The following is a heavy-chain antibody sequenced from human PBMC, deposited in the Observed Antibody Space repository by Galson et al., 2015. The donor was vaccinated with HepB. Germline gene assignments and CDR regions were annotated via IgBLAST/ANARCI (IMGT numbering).Heavy chain of an antibody. CDR3: ARANREGHYHAYDI. V-gene: IGHV5-51*01. CDR2: IYTGDSDT. CDR1: GYSFTMYW. J-gene: IGHJ3*02. Sequence: QSGAEVTKPGESLKISCKGSGYSFTMYWIAWVRQMSGKGLEWMGIIYTGDSDTRYSPSFQGQVTMSVDRSISTAYLQWSSLKASDTAMYYCARANREGHYHAYDIWGQGTMVSVSS. D-gene: IGHD5-24*01.